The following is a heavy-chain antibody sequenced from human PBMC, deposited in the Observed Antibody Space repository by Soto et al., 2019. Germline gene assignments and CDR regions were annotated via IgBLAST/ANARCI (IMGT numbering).Heavy chain of an antibody. CDR3: ARSYFKSGAGIGY. J-gene: IGHJ4*02. CDR2: IHQYGSDK. D-gene: IGHD3-10*01. Sequence: LQTPGKGVEWGAKIHQYGSDKFYVDSVKGRFTISRENAKNALYLQMNSLRGDDTALFSCARSYFKSGAGIGYWGPG. V-gene: IGHV3-7*02.